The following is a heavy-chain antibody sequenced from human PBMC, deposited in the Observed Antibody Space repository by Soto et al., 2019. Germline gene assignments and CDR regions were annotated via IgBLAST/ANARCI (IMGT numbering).Heavy chain of an antibody. CDR3: DGEYYYGSESDF. D-gene: IGHD3-10*01. V-gene: IGHV4-30-2*01. CDR1: GGSISSGGYS. J-gene: IGHJ4*02. Sequence: QLQLQESGSGLVKPSQTLSLTCAVSGGSISSGGYSWSCIREPPGKGLESIGYIYHSGSTYYNPYLKSGVRKSGDTSKAQFSMKLRSVNAADTDVYYCDGEYYYGSESDFWGQGTLVSVSS. CDR2: IYHSGST.